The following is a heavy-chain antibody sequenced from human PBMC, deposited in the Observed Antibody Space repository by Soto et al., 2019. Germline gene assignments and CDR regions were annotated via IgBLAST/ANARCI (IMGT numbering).Heavy chain of an antibody. CDR2: INSDGSNT. CDR3: ARDRWGGGRDMDV. Sequence: EVQLVESGGGLVQPGGSLRLSCAASGFTFSTYWIHWVRQAPGKGLVWVSRINSDGSNTNYADSVKGRFTISRDNAKNTLFLQMKSLRAEDTAVYYCARDRWGGGRDMDVWGQGTTVTVSS. J-gene: IGHJ6*02. V-gene: IGHV3-74*01. D-gene: IGHD3-10*01. CDR1: GFTFSTYW.